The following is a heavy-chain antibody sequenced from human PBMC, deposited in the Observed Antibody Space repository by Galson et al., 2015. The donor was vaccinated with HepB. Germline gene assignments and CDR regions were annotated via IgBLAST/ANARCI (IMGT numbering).Heavy chain of an antibody. J-gene: IGHJ4*02. Sequence: TLSLTCSVSGGSISNFHWSWIRQSPGKGLEWIGYIYYSGTTDYNPSLKSRATISLDTSKNQFSLKLTSLITADTAIYYCARDRGFYELWTADYREPVTYFDSWGPGILVTVSS. CDR2: IYYSGTT. CDR3: ARDRGFYELWTADYREPVTYFDS. D-gene: IGHD3/OR15-3a*01. V-gene: IGHV4-59*01. CDR1: GGSISNFH.